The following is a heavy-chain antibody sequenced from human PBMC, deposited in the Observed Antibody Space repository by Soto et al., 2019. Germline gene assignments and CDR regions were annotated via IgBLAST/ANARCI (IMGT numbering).Heavy chain of an antibody. Sequence: QITLKESGPTLVKPTQTLTLTCTFSGFSLSTRGVAVGWFRKPPGKALEWLALLYWDEDKWYSPSLKIRLTFTDDTSKNQVVLTMTIMDPVDTATYYCAHIPRGYAYYFDYWGQGTLVTVSS. CDR1: GFSLSTRGVA. CDR3: AHIPRGYAYYFDY. D-gene: IGHD5-12*01. V-gene: IGHV2-5*02. J-gene: IGHJ4*02. CDR2: LYWDEDK.